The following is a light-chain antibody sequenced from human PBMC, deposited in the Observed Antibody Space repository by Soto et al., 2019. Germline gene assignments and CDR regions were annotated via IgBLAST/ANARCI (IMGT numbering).Light chain of an antibody. CDR3: SSYTTSSTLV. CDR1: SIDVGAYNF. CDR2: DVS. J-gene: IGLJ3*02. Sequence: QSALTQPASVSGSPGQSITSSCTGTSIDVGAYNFVYWYQQYPGKAPTLMIYDVSNRPSGVSNRFSGSKSDNTASLTISGLLAEDEADYYCSSYTTSSTLVFGGGTKLTV. V-gene: IGLV2-14*01.